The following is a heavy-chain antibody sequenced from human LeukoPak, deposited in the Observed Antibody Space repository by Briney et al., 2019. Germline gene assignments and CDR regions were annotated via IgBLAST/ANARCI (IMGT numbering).Heavy chain of an antibody. CDR2: ISGSDVTT. CDR1: GFTFSSYA. Sequence: GGSLRLSCAASGFTFSSYAMSWGRQAPGKGLEWVSGISGSDVTTYYADSVKGRFTISRDNSKNTLYLQMNSLRVEDTAIYFCAKDQKATYGSGSAEEGDHWGQGTLVTVSS. J-gene: IGHJ4*02. V-gene: IGHV3-23*01. D-gene: IGHD3-10*01. CDR3: AKDQKATYGSGSAEEGDH.